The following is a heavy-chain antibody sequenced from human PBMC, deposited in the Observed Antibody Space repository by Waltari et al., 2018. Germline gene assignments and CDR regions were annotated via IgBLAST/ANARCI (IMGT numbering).Heavy chain of an antibody. CDR3: ARHPAMTIMLWYFDL. CDR2: SYYSGST. V-gene: IGHV4-39*01. J-gene: IGHJ2*01. Sequence: QLQLQESGPGLVKPSATLSLTCTVSGGSIRSSSYYWGWIRQPPGKGLEWIGSSYYSGSTYYNPSLKSRVTISVDTSKNQFSLKLSSVTAADTAVYYCARHPAMTIMLWYFDLWGRGTLVTVSS. CDR1: GGSIRSSSYY. D-gene: IGHD2-8*01.